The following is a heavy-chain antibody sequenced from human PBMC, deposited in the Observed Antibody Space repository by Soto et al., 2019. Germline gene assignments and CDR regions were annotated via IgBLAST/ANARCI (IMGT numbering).Heavy chain of an antibody. J-gene: IGHJ5*02. Sequence: QLQLQESGPGLVTPSETLSLTCTVSGGSISSSSYYWAWIRQPPGKGLEWIGSINYSGTTYYIASLKSLVTISIDTSKNQFSLRLNSVTAADTAVYYCERLVARSGGSCRFDPWGQGILVTVSS. CDR3: ERLVARSGGSCRFDP. D-gene: IGHD2-15*01. V-gene: IGHV4-39*01. CDR1: GGSISSSSYY. CDR2: INYSGTT.